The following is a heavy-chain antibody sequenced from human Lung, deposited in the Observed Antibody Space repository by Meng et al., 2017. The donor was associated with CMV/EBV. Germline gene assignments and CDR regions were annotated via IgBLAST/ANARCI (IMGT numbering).Heavy chain of an antibody. CDR2: ISSTGGTR. Sequence: GESXKISXSVSGFTFSDYYMHWFRQAPGKGLEWVSYISSTGGTRYYADSVNGRFSVSRDNVKGSLFLQLNSLRVEDTAVYYCSSGLRFLESSTPRDYWGQGXLVTVSS. V-gene: IGHV3-11*01. D-gene: IGHD3-3*01. CDR3: SSGLRFLESSTPRDY. CDR1: GFTFSDYY. J-gene: IGHJ4*02.